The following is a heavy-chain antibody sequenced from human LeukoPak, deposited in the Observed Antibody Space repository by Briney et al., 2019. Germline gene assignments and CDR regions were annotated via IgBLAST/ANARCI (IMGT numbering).Heavy chain of an antibody. CDR1: GYTFTSYG. CDR2: ISAYNGNT. D-gene: IGHD4-17*01. J-gene: IGHJ4*02. V-gene: IGHV1-18*01. CDR3: ARDGSFYGDYGIDY. Sequence: ASVKVSCKASGYTFTSYGISWVRQAPGQGLEWMGWISAYNGNTNYAQKLQGRVTMTTGTSTSTACMELRSLRSDDTAVYYCARDGSFYGDYGIDYWGQGTLVTVSS.